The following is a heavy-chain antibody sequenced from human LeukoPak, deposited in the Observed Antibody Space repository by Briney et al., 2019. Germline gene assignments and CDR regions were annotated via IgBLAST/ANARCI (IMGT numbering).Heavy chain of an antibody. J-gene: IGHJ4*02. Sequence: GASVKVSCKASGYTFTSYGISWVRQAPGQGLEWMGGIIPIFGTANYAQKFQGRVTITADESTSTAYMELSSLRSEDTAVYYCAREGVAGTFDYWGQGTLVTVSS. CDR2: IIPIFGTA. CDR1: GYTFTSYG. V-gene: IGHV1-69*13. CDR3: AREGVAGTFDY. D-gene: IGHD6-19*01.